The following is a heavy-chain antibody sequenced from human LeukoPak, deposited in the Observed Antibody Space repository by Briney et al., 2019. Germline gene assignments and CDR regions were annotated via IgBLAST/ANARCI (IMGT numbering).Heavy chain of an antibody. V-gene: IGHV3-23*01. J-gene: IGHJ4*02. Sequence: GGSLRLSCAASGFTFSSYAMSWVRQAPGKGLEWVSAISGSGGSTYYAGSVKGRFTISRDNSKNTLYLQMNSLRAEDTAVYYCAKVPGGYCSGGSCYLDYLDYWGQGTLVTVSS. CDR1: GFTFSSYA. CDR3: AKVPGGYCSGGSCYLDYLDY. D-gene: IGHD2-15*01. CDR2: ISGSGGST.